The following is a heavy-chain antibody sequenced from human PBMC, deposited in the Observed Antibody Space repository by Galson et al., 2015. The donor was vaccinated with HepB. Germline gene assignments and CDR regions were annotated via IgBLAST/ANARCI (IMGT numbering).Heavy chain of an antibody. CDR3: VRTVIPVRSYFDY. D-gene: IGHD2-21*01. CDR2: IHPGDYDT. CDR1: GYSFSIYW. J-gene: IGHJ4*02. V-gene: IGHV5-51*01. Sequence: QSGAEVKKPGESLKISCKSSGYSFSIYWIGWVRQMPGKGLEWMGIIHPGDYDTRYSPSFEGQVTISADKSISTAYLQWSSLKASDTAMYYCVRTVIPVRSYFDYWGQGTLVTVSS.